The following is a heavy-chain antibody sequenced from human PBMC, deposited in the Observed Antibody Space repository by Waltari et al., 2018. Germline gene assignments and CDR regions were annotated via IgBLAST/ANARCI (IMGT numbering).Heavy chain of an antibody. Sequence: EVQLVESGGGLVQPGGSLRLSCAASGFTFSSYWMSWVRQAPGKGLGWVANIKQDGSEKYYVDSVKGRFTISRDNAKNSLYLQMNSLRAEDTAVYYCARDNWNYVGWFDPWGQGTLVTVSS. J-gene: IGHJ5*02. CDR3: ARDNWNYVGWFDP. CDR2: IKQDGSEK. D-gene: IGHD1-7*01. V-gene: IGHV3-7*01. CDR1: GFTFSSYW.